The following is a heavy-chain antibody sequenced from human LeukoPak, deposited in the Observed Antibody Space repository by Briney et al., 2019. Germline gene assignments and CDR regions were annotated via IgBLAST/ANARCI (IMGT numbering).Heavy chain of an antibody. CDR1: GFTFSNAW. CDR3: TTERVDSLYSGSYYWGAFDI. D-gene: IGHD1-26*01. V-gene: IGHV3-15*01. Sequence: GGSLRLSCAASGFTFSNAWMSWVRQAPGKGLEWVGRIKSKTDGGTTDYAAPVKGRFTISRDDSKNTLYLQMNSLKTEDTAVYYCTTERVDSLYSGSYYWGAFDIWGQGTMVTVSS. CDR2: IKSKTDGGTT. J-gene: IGHJ3*02.